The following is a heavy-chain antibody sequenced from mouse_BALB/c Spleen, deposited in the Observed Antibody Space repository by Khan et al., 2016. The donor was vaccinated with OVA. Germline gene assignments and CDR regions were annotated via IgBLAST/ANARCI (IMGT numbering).Heavy chain of an antibody. CDR1: GFTFNTYA. J-gene: IGHJ2*01. CDR3: VRSSGYYFDY. Sequence: EVQLVESGGGLVQPKGSLKLACAASGFTFNTYAMNWVRQAPGKGLEWVARIRNKSNNYATYYADSVKDRFTISRDDSQTMLYLQMSNLKTEDTAMYYCVRSSGYYFDYWVQGTTLTVSS. V-gene: IGHV10-1*02. CDR2: IRNKSNNYAT. D-gene: IGHD3-1*01.